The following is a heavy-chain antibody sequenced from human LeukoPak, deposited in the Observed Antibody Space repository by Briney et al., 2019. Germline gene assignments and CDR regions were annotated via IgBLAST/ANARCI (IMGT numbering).Heavy chain of an antibody. V-gene: IGHV3-33*01. CDR2: IWYDGSNK. J-gene: IGHJ4*02. D-gene: IGHD1-26*01. CDR1: GFTFRSHG. Sequence: GGSLRLSCAASGFTFRSHGMHWVREAPGKGLEWVAFIWYDGSNKYYTDSVKGRFTISRDNSKNTLYLQMNSLRAEDTAVYYCAGDRATSYFDYWGQGALVTISS. CDR3: AGDRATSYFDY.